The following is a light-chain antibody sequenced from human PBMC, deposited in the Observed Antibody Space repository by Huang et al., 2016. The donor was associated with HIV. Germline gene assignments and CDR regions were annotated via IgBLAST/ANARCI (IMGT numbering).Light chain of an antibody. Sequence: DILLTQSPSSLSASVGARVTITCRASQNINTYLNWYQQKPGKAPNLLLHSASTLQTGVPSRFSGSGSGTDFTLTVNSLQPEDSATYYCQQGYSALITFGQGTRL. J-gene: IGKJ5*01. CDR1: QNINTY. CDR3: QQGYSALIT. CDR2: SAS. V-gene: IGKV1-39*01.